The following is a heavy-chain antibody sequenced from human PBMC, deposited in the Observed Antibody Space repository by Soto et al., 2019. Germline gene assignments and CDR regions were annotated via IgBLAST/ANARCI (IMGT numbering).Heavy chain of an antibody. V-gene: IGHV3-23*01. CDR3: VKVATLWIGGDFDY. CDR1: GFTFSSYA. J-gene: IGHJ4*01. D-gene: IGHD1-26*01. CDR2: ISGSGGST. Sequence: GGSLRLSCAASGFTFSSYAMSWVSQAPGKGLEWVSAISGSGGSTYYADSVKGRCTISRDNSKNTLYLQMNSQRAEDPAVYYCVKVATLWIGGDFDYCGHGTLVTVSS.